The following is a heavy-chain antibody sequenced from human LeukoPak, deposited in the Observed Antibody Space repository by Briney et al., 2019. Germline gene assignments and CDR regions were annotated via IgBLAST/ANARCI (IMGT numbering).Heavy chain of an antibody. Sequence: PETLSLTCAVYGGSFSGYYWSWIRQPPGKGLEWIGEINHSGSTNYNPSLKSRVTISVDTSKNQFSLKLSSVTAADTAVYYCARYKGSRGYSYGNYYYYYMDVWGKGTTVTVSS. J-gene: IGHJ6*03. CDR2: INHSGST. CDR1: GGSFSGYY. V-gene: IGHV4-34*01. CDR3: ARYKGSRGYSYGNYYYYYMDV. D-gene: IGHD5-18*01.